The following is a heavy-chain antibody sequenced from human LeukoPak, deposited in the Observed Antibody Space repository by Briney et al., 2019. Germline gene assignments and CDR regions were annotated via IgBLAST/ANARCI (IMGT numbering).Heavy chain of an antibody. CDR1: GYTFTSYD. J-gene: IGHJ5*02. V-gene: IGHV1-8*01. CDR3: ARGSATNWFDP. Sequence: ASVKVSCKASGYTFTSYDINWVRQANGQGLEWKGWMNPNSGNTGYAQKFQGRVTMTRNTSISTAYMELSSLRSEDTAVYYCARGSATNWFDPWGQGTLVTVSS. CDR2: MNPNSGNT.